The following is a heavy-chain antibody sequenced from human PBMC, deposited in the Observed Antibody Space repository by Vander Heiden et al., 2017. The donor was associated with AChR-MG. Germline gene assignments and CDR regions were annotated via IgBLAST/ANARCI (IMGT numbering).Heavy chain of an antibody. CDR1: RFTFSTYA. D-gene: IGHD1-26*01. V-gene: IGHV3-23*01. CDR3: AKHKGGSGSYAFDH. J-gene: IGHJ4*02. CDR2: ISGGGDNT. Sequence: EVQVLESGGDLVQPGGSLRLSCAASRFTFSTYAMRWVRQAPGRGLEWVSFISGGGDNTYYADSVKGRFTISRDNSKNRLYLQMNSLRAEDTALYYCAKHKGGSGSYAFDHWGQGTLVTVSP.